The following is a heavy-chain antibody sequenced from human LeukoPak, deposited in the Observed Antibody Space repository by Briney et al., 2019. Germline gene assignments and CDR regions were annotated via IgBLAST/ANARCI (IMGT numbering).Heavy chain of an antibody. D-gene: IGHD3-10*01. Sequence: PGGSLRLSCAASGFIFSSYWMSWVRQAPGKGLEWVANIKQDGSEKYYVDSVKGRFTISRDNAKNSLYLQMNSLRAEDTAVYYCARVGSRYYGSGSYLDYWGQGTLVTVSS. V-gene: IGHV3-7*01. CDR1: GFIFSSYW. CDR3: ARVGSRYYGSGSYLDY. J-gene: IGHJ4*02. CDR2: IKQDGSEK.